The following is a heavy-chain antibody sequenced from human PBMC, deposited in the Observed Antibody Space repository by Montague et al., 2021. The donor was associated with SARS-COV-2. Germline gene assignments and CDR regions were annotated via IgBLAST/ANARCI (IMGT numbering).Heavy chain of an antibody. CDR3: ARVGSSGWYAPGYFDY. D-gene: IGHD6-19*01. V-gene: IGHV4-59*08. J-gene: IGHJ4*02. CDR1: GGSLTSYY. Sequence: SETLSLTCTVSGGSLTSYYWNWIRQSPGKGLEWIGHIYFSGSTNYNPSLRSRVTISADTSRNQFSLKLDSVTAADTAVYYCARVGSSGWYAPGYFDYWGQGTLVTVSS. CDR2: IYFSGST.